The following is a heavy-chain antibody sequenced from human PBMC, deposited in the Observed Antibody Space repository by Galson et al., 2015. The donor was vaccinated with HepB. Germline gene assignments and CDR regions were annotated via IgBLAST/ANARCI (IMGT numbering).Heavy chain of an antibody. CDR1: GGTFSNYA. J-gene: IGHJ4*02. Sequence: SVKVSCKASGGTFSNYAISWVRQAPGQGLEWMGGIIPIFGTANYAQKFQGRVTITADASTRTAYMELSSLRSEDTAVYYCARGAHYDSTGYYYAYWGQGTLVTVSS. V-gene: IGHV1-69*13. CDR3: ARGAHYDSTGYYYAY. D-gene: IGHD3-22*01. CDR2: IIPIFGTA.